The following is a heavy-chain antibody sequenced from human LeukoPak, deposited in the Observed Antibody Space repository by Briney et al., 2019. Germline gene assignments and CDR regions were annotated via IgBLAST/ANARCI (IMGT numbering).Heavy chain of an antibody. J-gene: IGHJ4*02. CDR2: ISGDGTIT. CDR3: ARSGSYLS. CDR1: TFTFSSYW. V-gene: IGHV3-74*01. Sequence: GGSLRLSCAASTFTFSSYWMHWVRQAPGKGLVWVSRISGDGTITNYADSVRGRFTISRDNAKNTLYLQMNSLGAEDTAVYYCARSGSYLSWGQGTLVTVSS. D-gene: IGHD1-26*01.